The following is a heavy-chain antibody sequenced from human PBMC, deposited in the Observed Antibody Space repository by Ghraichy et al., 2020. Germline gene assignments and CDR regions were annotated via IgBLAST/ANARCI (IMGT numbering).Heavy chain of an antibody. D-gene: IGHD3-22*01. CDR3: GRSVSGYSAGLGY. V-gene: IGHV5-51*01. CDR2: IYPGDSDT. CDR1: GYRFASYW. Sequence: GESLNISCKGSGYRFASYWIGWVRQMPGKGLEWMGIIYPGDSDTRYSPSFEGQVTISVDKSISTAYLQWSNLKASDNAMYYCGRSVSGYSAGLGYWGQGTLVTVSS. J-gene: IGHJ4*02.